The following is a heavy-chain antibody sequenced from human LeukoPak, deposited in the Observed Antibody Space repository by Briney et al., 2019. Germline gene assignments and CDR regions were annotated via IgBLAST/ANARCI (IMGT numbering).Heavy chain of an antibody. Sequence: SVKVSCKASGGTFSSYAISWVRQAPGQGLEWMGGIIPIFGTANYAQKFQGRVTITADESTSTAYMELSSLRSEDTAVYYCARVKAERDYYYYYYMDVWGKGTTVTVSS. CDR2: IIPIFGTA. J-gene: IGHJ6*03. CDR1: GGTFSSYA. D-gene: IGHD5-24*01. V-gene: IGHV1-69*13. CDR3: ARVKAERDYYYYYYMDV.